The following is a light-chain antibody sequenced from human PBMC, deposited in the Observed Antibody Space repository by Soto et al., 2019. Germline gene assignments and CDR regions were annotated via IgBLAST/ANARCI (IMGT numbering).Light chain of an antibody. J-gene: IGKJ1*01. Sequence: DIQMTQSPSTLSASVGDRVTITCRASQSISTWLAWYQQKPGKAPKLLIYTASNLERGVPSRFSGSGSGTEFTLTISSLQPDYFATYYGQQHNSYPRTFGQGTKVEMK. CDR3: QQHNSYPRT. V-gene: IGKV1-5*03. CDR1: QSISTW. CDR2: TAS.